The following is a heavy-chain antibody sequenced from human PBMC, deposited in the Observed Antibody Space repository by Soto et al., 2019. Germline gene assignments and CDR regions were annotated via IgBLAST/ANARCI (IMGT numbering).Heavy chain of an antibody. D-gene: IGHD3-10*01. CDR2: IIPIFGTA. V-gene: IGHV1-69*01. Sequence: QVQLVQSGAEVKKPGSSVKVSCKASGGTFSSYAISWVRQAPGQGLEWMGGIIPIFGTANYAQKFQGRVTIPADESTGTAYMALSSLRSEDTAVYYCARDRGGAMVRGVQSFYYYGMDVWGQGTTVTVSS. CDR3: ARDRGGAMVRGVQSFYYYGMDV. CDR1: GGTFSSYA. J-gene: IGHJ6*02.